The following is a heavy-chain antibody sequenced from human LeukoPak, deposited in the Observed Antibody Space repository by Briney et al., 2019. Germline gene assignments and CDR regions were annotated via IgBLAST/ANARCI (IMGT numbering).Heavy chain of an antibody. Sequence: GGSLRLSCAASGFTFSDYYMSWIRQAPGKGLEWVSYISSSSYTNYADSVKGRFTISRDNAKNSLYLQMNSLRAEDTAVYYCARDSGSGWTVDYWGQGTLVTVSS. CDR1: GFTFSDYY. V-gene: IGHV3-11*06. CDR3: ARDSGSGWTVDY. J-gene: IGHJ4*02. D-gene: IGHD6-19*01. CDR2: ISSSSYT.